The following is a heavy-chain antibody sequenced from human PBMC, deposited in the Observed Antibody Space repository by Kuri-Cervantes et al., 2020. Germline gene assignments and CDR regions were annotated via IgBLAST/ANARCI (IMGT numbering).Heavy chain of an antibody. CDR3: AREPPQTGDY. CDR2: INPSGGST. CDR1: GYTLTELS. V-gene: IGHV1-46*01. D-gene: IGHD1-14*01. Sequence: ASVKVSCKVSGYTLTELSMHWVRQAPGQGLEWMGIINPSGGSTSYAQKFQGRVTMTRDTSTSTAYMELRSLRSDDTAVYYCAREPPQTGDYWGQGTLVTVSS. J-gene: IGHJ4*02.